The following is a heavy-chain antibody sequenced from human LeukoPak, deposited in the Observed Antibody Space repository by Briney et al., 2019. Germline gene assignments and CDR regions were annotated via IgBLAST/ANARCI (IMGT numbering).Heavy chain of an antibody. CDR2: MNPYSGNT. Sequence: ASVKVSCKASGYTFTSYDINWVRQATGQGLEWMGWMNPYSGNTGYAQRFRGRVTITRNTSISTAYMELSSLRSEDTAVYYCVRSGYSVDYWGQGTLVTVSS. CDR1: GYTFTSYD. CDR3: VRSGYSVDY. J-gene: IGHJ4*02. D-gene: IGHD3-3*01. V-gene: IGHV1-8*03.